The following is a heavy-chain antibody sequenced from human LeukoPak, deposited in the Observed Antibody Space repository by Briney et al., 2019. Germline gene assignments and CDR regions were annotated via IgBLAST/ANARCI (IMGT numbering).Heavy chain of an antibody. J-gene: IGHJ4*02. Sequence: SETLSLTCTVSGDAISTYYLSWIRQSPGKGLEWIGYIYPSGRVNYNPSLKCRVSISVDSSMNQFSLKLTSVTAADTAVYYYAGEDSNDISGYPTRSFDHWGQGTLVIVSS. CDR1: GDAISTYY. V-gene: IGHV4-4*09. CDR2: IYPSGRV. CDR3: AGEDSNDISGYPTRSFDH. D-gene: IGHD3-22*01.